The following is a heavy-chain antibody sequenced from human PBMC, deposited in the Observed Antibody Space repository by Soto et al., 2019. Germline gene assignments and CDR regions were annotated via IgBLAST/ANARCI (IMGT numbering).Heavy chain of an antibody. V-gene: IGHV1-69*12. CDR1: GGTFSSYA. CDR2: IIPIFGTA. Sequence: QVQLVQSGAEVKKPGSSVKVSCKASGGTFSSYAISWVRQAPGQGLEWMGGIIPIFGTANYAQKFQGRVTITADESMXTAYMERSSLRSEDTAVYYCARETYDSSGYYYQTGWGQGTMVTVSS. CDR3: ARETYDSSGYYYQTG. D-gene: IGHD3-22*01. J-gene: IGHJ3*01.